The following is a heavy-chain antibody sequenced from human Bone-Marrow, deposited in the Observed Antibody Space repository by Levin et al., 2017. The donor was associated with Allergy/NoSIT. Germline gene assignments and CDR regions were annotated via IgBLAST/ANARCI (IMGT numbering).Heavy chain of an antibody. V-gene: IGHV4-59*01. CDR2: IYYSGST. CDR3: ARAIPSGGNSYYYFYMDV. CDR1: GGSINSYY. Sequence: SETLSLTCTVSGGSINSYYWTWIRQPPEKRLEWIGYIYYSGSTNYNPSLKTRVTISVDTSNNLFSLSLSSVTAADSVVYYCARAIPSGGNSYYYFYMDVWGKGTTVTVSS. D-gene: IGHD4-23*01. J-gene: IGHJ6*03.